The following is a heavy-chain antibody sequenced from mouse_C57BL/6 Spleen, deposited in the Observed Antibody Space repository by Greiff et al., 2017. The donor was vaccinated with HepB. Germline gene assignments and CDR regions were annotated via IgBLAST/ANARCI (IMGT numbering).Heavy chain of an antibody. CDR3: ARETTVVAYYALDY. J-gene: IGHJ4*01. V-gene: IGHV1-72*01. CDR1: GYTFTSYW. Sequence: QVQLKQPGAELVKPGASVKLSCKASGYTFTSYWMHWVKQRPGRGLEWIGRIDPNSGGTKYNEKFKSKATLTVDKPSSTAYMQLSSLTSEDSAVYYCARETTVVAYYALDYWGQGTSVTVSS. CDR2: IDPNSGGT. D-gene: IGHD1-1*01.